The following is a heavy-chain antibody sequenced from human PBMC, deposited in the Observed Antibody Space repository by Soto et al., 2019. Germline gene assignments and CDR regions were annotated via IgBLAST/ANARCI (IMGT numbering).Heavy chain of an antibody. CDR1: GGSISGTTYS. V-gene: IGHV4-30-2*01. Sequence: QLQLQESGSGLVKPSQTLSRTCAVSGGSISGTTYSWSWIRQPPGKGLEWIGYIYDSGNTYYNPSLKSQFSISVDRSKNQFSLKLSSVTAADTAVYYCARGQGAAAGHSNFDYWGQGALVTVSS. J-gene: IGHJ4*02. CDR3: ARGQGAAAGHSNFDY. D-gene: IGHD6-13*01. CDR2: IYDSGNT.